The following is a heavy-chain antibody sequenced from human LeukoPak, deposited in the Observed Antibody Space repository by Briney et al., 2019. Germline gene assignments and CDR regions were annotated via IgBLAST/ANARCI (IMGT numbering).Heavy chain of an antibody. D-gene: IGHD3-10*01. CDR2: ISAYSGST. J-gene: IGHJ5*02. V-gene: IGHV1-18*04. Sequence: ASVKVSCKASGYTFTNYYMHWVRQAPGQGLEWMGWISAYSGSTNYPQKVQGRVTMTTDTSTTTAYMELRSLRSDDTAVYYCARDRDGSGDVFDPWGQGTLVAVSS. CDR1: GYTFTNYY. CDR3: ARDRDGSGDVFDP.